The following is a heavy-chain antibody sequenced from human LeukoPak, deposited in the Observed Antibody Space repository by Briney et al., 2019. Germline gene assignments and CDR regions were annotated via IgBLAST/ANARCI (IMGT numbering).Heavy chain of an antibody. D-gene: IGHD5-12*01. CDR1: GYTFTGYY. CDR3: ARGGVATTVYYFDY. CDR2: INPNSGGT. J-gene: IGHJ4*02. V-gene: IGHV1-2*04. Sequence: ASVKVSCKASGYTFTGYYMHWVRQAPGQGLEWMGWINPNSGGTNYAQKFQGWVTMTRDTSISTAYMELSRLRSDDTAVYYCARGGVATTVYYFDYWGQGTLVTVSS.